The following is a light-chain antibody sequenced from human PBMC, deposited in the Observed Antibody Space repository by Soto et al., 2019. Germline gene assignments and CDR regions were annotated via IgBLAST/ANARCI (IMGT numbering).Light chain of an antibody. CDR2: GAS. V-gene: IGKV3-20*01. Sequence: EIVLTQSPGTLSLSPGERATLSCRASQSVSSSYLAWYQQKPGQAPRLLIYGASSSATGIPDRFSGSGSGTDFTLTISRLEPEEFAVYYGQQYGSSPPYTFGQGTKLEIK. CDR3: QQYGSSPPYT. CDR1: QSVSSSY. J-gene: IGKJ2*01.